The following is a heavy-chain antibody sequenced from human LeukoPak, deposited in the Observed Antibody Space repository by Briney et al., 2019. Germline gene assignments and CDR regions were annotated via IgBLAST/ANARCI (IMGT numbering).Heavy chain of an antibody. J-gene: IGHJ5*02. Sequence: GASVKVSCKASGGTFTSYAISWVRQAPGQGLEWMGGIIPIIGTANYAQKFQGRVTITADESTSTAYMELSSLRSEDTAVYYCAREEGLGYCSGGSCYYWFDPWGQGALVTVSS. V-gene: IGHV1-69*13. CDR2: IIPIIGTA. CDR1: GGTFTSYA. D-gene: IGHD2-15*01. CDR3: AREEGLGYCSGGSCYYWFDP.